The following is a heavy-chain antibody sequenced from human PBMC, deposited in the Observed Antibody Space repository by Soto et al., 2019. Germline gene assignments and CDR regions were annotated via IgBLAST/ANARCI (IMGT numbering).Heavy chain of an antibody. CDR2: IDPSDSYT. D-gene: IGHD3-22*01. V-gene: IGHV5-10-1*01. CDR1: GYSFTSYW. Sequence: PGESLKISFKGSGYSFTSYWISWVRQMPGKGLEWMGRIDPSDSYTNYSPSFQGHVTISADKSISTAYLQWSSLKASDTAIYYCATSEDITMIVKYYGMDVWGQGTTVTVSS. J-gene: IGHJ6*02. CDR3: ATSEDITMIVKYYGMDV.